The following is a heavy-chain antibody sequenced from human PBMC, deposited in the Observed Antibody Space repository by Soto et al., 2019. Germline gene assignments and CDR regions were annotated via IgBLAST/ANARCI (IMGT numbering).Heavy chain of an antibody. CDR1: GGSISSSNW. Sequence: QVQLQESGPGLVKPSGTLSLTCAVSGGSISSSNWWSWVRQPPGKGLEWIEEIYHRGSTNYNPSLKSRVTISVDKSKNQFSLKLSPVTAADTAVYYCAGDPSSGWYYYGIDVWGQGTKVTVSS. J-gene: IGHJ6*02. CDR3: AGDPSSGWYYYGIDV. D-gene: IGHD6-19*01. V-gene: IGHV4-4*02. CDR2: IYHRGST.